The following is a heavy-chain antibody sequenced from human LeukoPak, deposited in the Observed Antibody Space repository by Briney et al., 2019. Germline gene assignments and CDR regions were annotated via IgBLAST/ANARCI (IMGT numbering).Heavy chain of an antibody. D-gene: IGHD3-22*01. CDR1: GFTFSSYG. V-gene: IGHV3-30*18. J-gene: IGHJ4*02. Sequence: PGGSLRLSCAASGFTFSSYGMHWVRQAPGKGLEWVAVISYDGSNKYYADSVKGRFTISRDNSKNTLYLQMNSLRAEDTAVYYCAKGGYYYDSSGYYYPYYWGQGTLVTVSS. CDR3: AKGGYYYDSSGYYYPYY. CDR2: ISYDGSNK.